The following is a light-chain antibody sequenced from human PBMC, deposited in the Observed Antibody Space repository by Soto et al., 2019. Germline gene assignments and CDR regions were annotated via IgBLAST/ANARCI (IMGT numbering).Light chain of an antibody. CDR1: QSVSSSS. J-gene: IGKJ1*01. V-gene: IGKV3-20*01. CDR2: GAS. Sequence: EIGLTQSPGTLSLFPGERATLSCKTSQSVSSSSLAWYQQKPGQATRLLIYGASSRATGIPDRFSGSGSGTDFTLTISRLEPEYFAVYYCQQYGSSSWTFGQGPKVEIK. CDR3: QQYGSSSWT.